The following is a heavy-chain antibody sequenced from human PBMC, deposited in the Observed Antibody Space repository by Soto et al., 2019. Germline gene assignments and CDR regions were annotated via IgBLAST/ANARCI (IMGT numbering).Heavy chain of an antibody. V-gene: IGHV5-10-1*01. D-gene: IGHD3-22*01. CDR2: IDPSDSYT. Sequence: GESLKISCKGSGYSFTSYWISWVRQMPGKGLEWMGRIDPSDSYTNYSPSFQGHVTISADKSISTAYLQLSSLKASDTAMYYCARNEHYYDSSGYTINYYYYGMDVWGQGTTVTVSS. CDR1: GYSFTSYW. J-gene: IGHJ6*02. CDR3: ARNEHYYDSSGYTINYYYYGMDV.